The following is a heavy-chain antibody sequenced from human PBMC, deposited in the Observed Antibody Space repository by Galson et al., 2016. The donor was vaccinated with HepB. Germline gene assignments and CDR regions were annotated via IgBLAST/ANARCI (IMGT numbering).Heavy chain of an antibody. CDR2: ISSSSSYT. V-gene: IGHV3-11*06. D-gene: IGHD1-26*01. Sequence: SLRLSCAASGFIFSDYYMTWIRQAPGKGLEWVSYISSSSSYTNYADSVKGRFTISRDSAKNSLYLQMNSLRAEDTAVYYCARVIVGVTPYYFDYWGQGTLVTVSS. CDR1: GFIFSDYY. J-gene: IGHJ4*02. CDR3: ARVIVGVTPYYFDY.